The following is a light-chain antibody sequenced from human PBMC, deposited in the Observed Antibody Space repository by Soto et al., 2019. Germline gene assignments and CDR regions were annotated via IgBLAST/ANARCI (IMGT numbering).Light chain of an antibody. J-gene: IGLJ2*01. CDR2: DVS. V-gene: IGLV2-14*03. Sequence: QSALTQPASMSGSPGQSIAISCTGTSSDVGGYNYVSWYQQHPGKAPKLMIYDVSYRPSGVSNRFSGSKSGNTASLTISGLQAEDEADYYCSSYTTNTTLIFGGGTKLTVL. CDR3: SSYTTNTTLI. CDR1: SSDVGGYNY.